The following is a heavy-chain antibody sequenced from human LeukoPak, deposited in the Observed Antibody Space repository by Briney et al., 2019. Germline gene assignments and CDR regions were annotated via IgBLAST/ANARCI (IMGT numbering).Heavy chain of an antibody. CDR3: ASGIAVAATPGYYYMDV. Sequence: GGSLRLSCAASGFTFSSYSINWVRQAPGKGLEWVSSISSSSSYIYYADSVKGRFTISRDNAKNSLYLQMNSLGAEDTAVYYSASGIAVAATPGYYYMDVWGKGTTVTVSS. CDR1: GFTFSSYS. D-gene: IGHD6-19*01. V-gene: IGHV3-21*01. CDR2: ISSSSSYI. J-gene: IGHJ6*03.